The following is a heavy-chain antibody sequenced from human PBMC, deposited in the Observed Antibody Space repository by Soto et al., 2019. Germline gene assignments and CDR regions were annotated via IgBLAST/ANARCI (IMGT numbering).Heavy chain of an antibody. Sequence: QVQLVESGGGVVQPGRSLRLSCAASGFTFSSYGMHWVRQAPGKGLEWVAVISYDGSNKYYADSVKGRFTISRDNSKNTLYLQMNSLRAEDTAVYYCAKIEMATILYYYYGMDVWGQGTTVTVSS. CDR3: AKIEMATILYYYYGMDV. V-gene: IGHV3-30*18. CDR2: ISYDGSNK. D-gene: IGHD5-12*01. J-gene: IGHJ6*02. CDR1: GFTFSSYG.